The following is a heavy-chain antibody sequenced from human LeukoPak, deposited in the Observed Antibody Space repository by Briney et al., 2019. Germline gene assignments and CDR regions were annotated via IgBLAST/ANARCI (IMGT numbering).Heavy chain of an antibody. J-gene: IGHJ5*02. V-gene: IGHV6-1*01. D-gene: IGHD1-1*01. CDR2: TYCTSGCYD. CDR3: ARDPKGAGTSFVAPFLSWLDT. Sequence: SQTLSLTCAISGDSVSSTSGFGQSPWSGLEGLGRTYCTSGCYDNYATSVKGRISVERDTSKKQFSLQLRSVTPDETAVYYWARDPKGAGTSFVAPFLSWLDTWGQGTVVTVSS. CDR1: GDSVSSTSG.